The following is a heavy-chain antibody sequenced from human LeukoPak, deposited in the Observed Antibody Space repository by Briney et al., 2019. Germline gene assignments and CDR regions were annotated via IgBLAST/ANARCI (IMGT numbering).Heavy chain of an antibody. V-gene: IGHV1-8*03. D-gene: IGHD3-9*01. CDR3: ARVGYDILTGYYNSHLDY. CDR2: MNTNSGNT. CDR1: GYTFTSYD. J-gene: IGHJ4*02. Sequence: GASVKVSCKAPGYTFTSYDINWVRQATGQGLEWMGWMNTNSGNTGYAQKFQGRVTITRNTSISTAYMELSSLRSEDTAVYYCARVGYDILTGYYNSHLDYWGQGTLVTVSS.